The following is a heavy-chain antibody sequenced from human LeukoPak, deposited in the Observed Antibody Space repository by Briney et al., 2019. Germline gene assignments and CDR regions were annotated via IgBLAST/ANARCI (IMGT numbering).Heavy chain of an antibody. J-gene: IGHJ4*02. CDR2: INPNSGGT. D-gene: IGHD3-22*01. CDR3: ARTYYDGSGYYYQLPYTFYDY. V-gene: IGHV1-2*02. Sequence: ASVKVSCKASGYTFTGYYMHWVRQAPGQGLEWMGWINPNSGGTNYAQKFQGRVTMTRDTSISTAYMELSRLRSDDTAVYYCARTYYDGSGYYYQLPYTFYDYWGQGTLVTVSS. CDR1: GYTFTGYY.